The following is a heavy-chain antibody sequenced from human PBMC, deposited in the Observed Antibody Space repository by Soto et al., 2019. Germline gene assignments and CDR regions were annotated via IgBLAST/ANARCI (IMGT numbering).Heavy chain of an antibody. D-gene: IGHD3-10*01. Sequence: GVSLRLSCSASGFTFSSYAMSWVRQAPGKGLEWVSAISGSGGSTYYADSVKGRFTISRDNSKNTLYLQMNSLRAEDPAVHYCAKLSLINKEASFNKWFDPWGPGTLVTLSS. CDR1: GFTFSSYA. CDR3: AKLSLINKEASFNKWFDP. V-gene: IGHV3-23*01. J-gene: IGHJ5*02. CDR2: ISGSGGST.